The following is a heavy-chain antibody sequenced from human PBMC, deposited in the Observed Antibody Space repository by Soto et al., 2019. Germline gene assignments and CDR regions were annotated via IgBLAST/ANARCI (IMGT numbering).Heavy chain of an antibody. D-gene: IGHD1-26*01. Sequence: GGSLRLSCAASGLTVSSNYMSWVRQAPGKGLEWVSVIYSGGSTYYADSVKDGFTISRHNSKNTLYLQMNSLRAEDTAVYYCARVKELSDAFDIWGQGTMVTVSS. CDR1: GLTVSSNY. J-gene: IGHJ3*02. CDR2: IYSGGST. CDR3: ARVKELSDAFDI. V-gene: IGHV3-53*04.